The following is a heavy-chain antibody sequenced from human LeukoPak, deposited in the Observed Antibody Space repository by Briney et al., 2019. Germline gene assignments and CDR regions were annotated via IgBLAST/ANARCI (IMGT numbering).Heavy chain of an antibody. CDR2: IRSKASNYAT. J-gene: IGHJ4*02. V-gene: IGHV3-73*01. D-gene: IGHD3-3*01. CDR1: GFTFSGST. CDR3: VKVAPVGVGLDY. Sequence: PGGSLRLSCAASGFTFSGSTMHWVRQASGKGLEWVGRIRSKASNYATAHATSVKGRFTLSRDDSKNTAYLQMSSLSAEDTAVYYCVKVAPVGVGLDYWGQGTLVTVSS.